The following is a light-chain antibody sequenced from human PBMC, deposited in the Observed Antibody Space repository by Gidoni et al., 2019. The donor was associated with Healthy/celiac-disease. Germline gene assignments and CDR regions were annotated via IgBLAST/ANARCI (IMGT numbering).Light chain of an antibody. V-gene: IGLV1-40*01. CDR3: QSYDSSLSGAVV. CDR1: SSNIGAGYD. J-gene: IGLJ2*01. Sequence: QSVLTQPPSVSRAPGQRVTISCTGSSSNIGAGYDVHWYQQLPGTAPKLLIYGTSNRPSGVPHRFSGSKSCTSASLAITGLQAEDEADYYCQSYDSSLSGAVVFGGGTKLTVL. CDR2: GTS.